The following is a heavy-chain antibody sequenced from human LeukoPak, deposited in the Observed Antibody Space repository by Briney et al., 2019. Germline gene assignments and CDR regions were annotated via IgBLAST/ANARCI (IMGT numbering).Heavy chain of an antibody. Sequence: GGSLRLSCAASGFTFGSYSMNWVRQAPGKGLEWVSSISSSSSYIYYADSVKGRFTISRDNAKNSLYLQMNSLRAEDTAVYYCARVGCSSTSCYVFSAYYYYGMDVWGQGTTVTVSS. J-gene: IGHJ6*02. CDR2: ISSSSSYI. V-gene: IGHV3-21*01. CDR1: GFTFGSYS. CDR3: ARVGCSSTSCYVFSAYYYYGMDV. D-gene: IGHD2-2*01.